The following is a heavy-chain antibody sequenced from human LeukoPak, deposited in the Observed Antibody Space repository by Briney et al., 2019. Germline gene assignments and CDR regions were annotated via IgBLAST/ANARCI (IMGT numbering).Heavy chain of an antibody. D-gene: IGHD3-10*01. CDR1: GFTFDNFA. CDR3: ARELFDFDY. V-gene: IGHV3-23*01. J-gene: IGHJ4*02. CDR2: ITGSGGST. Sequence: GGSLRLSCAPSGFTFDNFAMTWVRQAPGKGLEWVSEITGSGGSTYYADSVKGRFTISRDNSKNTLYLQMNSLRAEDTAIYYCARELFDFDYWGQGTLVTVSP.